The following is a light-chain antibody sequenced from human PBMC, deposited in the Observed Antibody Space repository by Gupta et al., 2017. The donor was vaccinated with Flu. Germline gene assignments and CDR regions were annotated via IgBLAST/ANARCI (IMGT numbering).Light chain of an antibody. CDR1: SADIGIFDF. CDR3: SSYAGSNTMI. Sequence: QSALTQPPSASGSPGQSVTISCTGTSADIGIFDFVSWYQQHPDKAPKLMIYEVTKRPSGVPDRFSGSKSGTTASLTVSGRQAEDEGDYYCSSYAGSNTMIFGGGTKLTVL. V-gene: IGLV2-8*01. CDR2: EVT. J-gene: IGLJ2*01.